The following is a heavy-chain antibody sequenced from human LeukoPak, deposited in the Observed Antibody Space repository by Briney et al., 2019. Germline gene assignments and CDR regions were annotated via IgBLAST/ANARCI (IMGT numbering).Heavy chain of an antibody. CDR1: GFTLSGYA. CDR2: ISYDGSNK. Sequence: PGTSLRLSCAASGFTLSGYAMHWVRHAPGKGLEWVATISYDGSNKYYADSVKGRFTISRDNSRNTVYLQMNSLRAEDTAVYYCARVKGLDYYDSSGYYFDYWGQGTLVTVSS. J-gene: IGHJ4*02. D-gene: IGHD3-22*01. CDR3: ARVKGLDYYDSSGYYFDY. V-gene: IGHV3-30-3*01.